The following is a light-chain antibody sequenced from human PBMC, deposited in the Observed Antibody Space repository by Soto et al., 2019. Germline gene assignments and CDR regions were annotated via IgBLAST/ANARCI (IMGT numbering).Light chain of an antibody. J-gene: IGKJ5*01. CDR1: QNVGRK. CDR2: DAS. Sequence: EIVMTQSPATLSVSPGERATLSCRASQNVGRKLAWYQQKPGQAPSLLIYDASTRATGLPARFSCGGSGTEFTLTISSLQSEDFAVYYCHHYSYWPITFGQGTRLEIK. CDR3: HHYSYWPIT. V-gene: IGKV3-15*01.